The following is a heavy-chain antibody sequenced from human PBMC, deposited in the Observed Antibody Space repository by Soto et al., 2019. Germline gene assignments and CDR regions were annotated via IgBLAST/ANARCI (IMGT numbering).Heavy chain of an antibody. CDR1: GYTFIGYY. D-gene: IGHD4-17*01. CDR2: INSRTGVT. J-gene: IGHJ4*02. CDR3: ARDGGEYGDYDY. Sequence: ASVKVSCKASGYTFIGYYMHWVRQVPGQGLEWMGWINSRTGVTNYAQKFQGWVTMTRDTSISTAYMEVSRLKSDDTAVYYCARDGGEYGDYDYWGQGTLVTVSS. V-gene: IGHV1-2*04.